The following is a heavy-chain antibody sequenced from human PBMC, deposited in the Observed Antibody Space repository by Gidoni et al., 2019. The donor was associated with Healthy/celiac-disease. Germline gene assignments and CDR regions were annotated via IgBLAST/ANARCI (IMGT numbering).Heavy chain of an antibody. J-gene: IGHJ4*02. CDR1: GFTFYDYT. V-gene: IGHV3-43*01. D-gene: IGHD5-12*01. CDR3: AKGGEMATIAEY. Sequence: EVQLVESGGVVVQPGGSLRLSCAASGFTFYDYTMHWVRQAPGKGLEWFSLISWDGGSTYYADSVKGRFTISRDNSKNSLYLQMNSLRTDDTALYYCAKGGEMATIAEYWGQGTLVTVSS. CDR2: ISWDGGST.